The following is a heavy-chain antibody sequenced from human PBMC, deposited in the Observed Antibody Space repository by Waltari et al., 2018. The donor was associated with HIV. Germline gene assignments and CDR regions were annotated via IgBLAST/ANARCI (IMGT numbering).Heavy chain of an antibody. J-gene: IGHJ6*02. CDR1: GIQFQTLW. CDR2: MNQDGTLR. CDR3: ARDLWDSAMDI. V-gene: IGHV3-7*01. Sequence: DVKLTQSGGAFVQPGGSLRLSCSVSGIQFQTLWMTWVRQSPGKGLEWVASMNQDGTLRHDGDSVKGRFTVSRDNAKNSVYLQMSSLRAEDAAVYYCARDLWDSAMDIWGQGSTVTVSS. D-gene: IGHD3-10*01.